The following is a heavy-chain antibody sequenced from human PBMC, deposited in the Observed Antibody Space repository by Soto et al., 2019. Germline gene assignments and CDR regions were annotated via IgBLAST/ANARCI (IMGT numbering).Heavy chain of an antibody. V-gene: IGHV1-69*13. Sequence: SVKVSCKASGDTFSRYSITWVRQAPGHGLEWIGRIIPIFGIPTYAQKFQGRVTFTADESTSTAYMELSSLRSDDTAVYYCARVIGGYFGVDYYYGMDVWGQGTTVTVSS. CDR1: GDTFSRYS. CDR3: ARVIGGYFGVDYYYGMDV. CDR2: IIPIFGIP. D-gene: IGHD3-16*01. J-gene: IGHJ6*02.